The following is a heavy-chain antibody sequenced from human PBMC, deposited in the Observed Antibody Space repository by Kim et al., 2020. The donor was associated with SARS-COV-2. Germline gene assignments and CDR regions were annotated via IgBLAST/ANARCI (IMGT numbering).Heavy chain of an antibody. V-gene: IGHV3-11*01. CDR3: ARRSYRGYFDY. Sequence: IYYADSVKGRFTISRDNAKNSLYLQMNSLRAEDTAVYYCARRSYRGYFDYWGQGTLVTVSS. CDR2: I. D-gene: IGHD2-2*01. J-gene: IGHJ4*02.